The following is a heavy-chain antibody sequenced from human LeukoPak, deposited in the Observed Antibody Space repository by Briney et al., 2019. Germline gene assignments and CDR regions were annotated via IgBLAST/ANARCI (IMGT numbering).Heavy chain of an antibody. Sequence: GASVKVSCKASGYTFSSYGISWGRQGPGQGLEWVGWIRPNNGNTNYAQKFQGRVIMTTDTSTSTAYMELRSLRSDETAVYYCARVDLLNGYYFFDYWGQGTLVTVSS. V-gene: IGHV1-18*01. J-gene: IGHJ4*02. CDR3: ARVDLLNGYYFFDY. CDR2: IRPNNGNT. CDR1: GYTFSSYG. D-gene: IGHD3-9*01.